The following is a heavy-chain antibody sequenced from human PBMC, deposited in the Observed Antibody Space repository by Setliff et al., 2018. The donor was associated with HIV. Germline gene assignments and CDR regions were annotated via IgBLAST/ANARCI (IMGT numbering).Heavy chain of an antibody. CDR1: GGSISSGPYF. V-gene: IGHV4-61*09. CDR3: ARAQGYDYYMDV. CDR2: IYTSGRT. Sequence: TSETLSLTCTVSGGSISSGPYFWSWLRQPAGKGVEWMGHIYTSGRTLYNPSLKSRVTISGDTSKSQFSLKVTSVTAADTAVYYCARAQGYDYYMDVWGKGTTVTVSS. J-gene: IGHJ6*03.